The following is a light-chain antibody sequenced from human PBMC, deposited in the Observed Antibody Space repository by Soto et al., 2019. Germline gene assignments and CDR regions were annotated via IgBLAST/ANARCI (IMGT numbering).Light chain of an antibody. CDR3: CSYSISTAV. Sequence: QSALTQPASVSGSPGQSITISCTGTSSDVGGYNYVSWYQQYPGKAPKLMIYDVTDRPSGVSNRFSGSKSGNTASLTISGLQAEAEADYYCCSYSISTAVFGTGTKVTVL. J-gene: IGLJ1*01. CDR2: DVT. V-gene: IGLV2-14*01. CDR1: SSDVGGYNY.